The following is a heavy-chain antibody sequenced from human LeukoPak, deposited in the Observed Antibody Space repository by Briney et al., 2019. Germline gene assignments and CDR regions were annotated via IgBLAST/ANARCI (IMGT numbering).Heavy chain of an antibody. J-gene: IGHJ6*03. V-gene: IGHV3-30-3*01. CDR1: GFTFSSYA. D-gene: IGHD5-18*01. CDR3: ARDKSERGYSYGYYYYYMDV. CDR2: ISYDGSNK. Sequence: GGSLRLSCAASGFTFSSYAMHWVRQAPGKGLEWVAVISYDGSNKYYADSVKGRFTISRGNSKNTLYLQMNSLRAEDTAVYYCARDKSERGYSYGYYYYYMDVWGKGTTVTVSS.